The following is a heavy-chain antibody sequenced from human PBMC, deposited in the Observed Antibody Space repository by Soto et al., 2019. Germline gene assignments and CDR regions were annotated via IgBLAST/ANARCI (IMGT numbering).Heavy chain of an antibody. J-gene: IGHJ3*02. Sequence: GGSLRLSCAASGFTFSSYGMHWVRQAPGKGLEWVAVIWYDGSNKYYADSVKGRFTISRDNSKNTLYLQVNSLRAEDTAVYYCARSPYSSSWYAFDIWGQGTMVTVSS. D-gene: IGHD6-13*01. CDR3: ARSPYSSSWYAFDI. CDR1: GFTFSSYG. CDR2: IWYDGSNK. V-gene: IGHV3-33*01.